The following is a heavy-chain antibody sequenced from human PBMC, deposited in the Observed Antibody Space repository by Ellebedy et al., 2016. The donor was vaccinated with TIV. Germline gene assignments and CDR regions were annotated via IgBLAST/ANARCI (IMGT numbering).Heavy chain of an antibody. Sequence: SVKVSXKASGGTFSTYDIRWVRQAPGQGLEWMGRIIPMVGTTKYAQKFQGRVTITADKSTSTVNMEVSSLRSEDSAIYYCARHLYSSSWYDNSWGQGTLVTVSS. J-gene: IGHJ4*02. CDR2: IIPMVGTT. V-gene: IGHV1-69*04. D-gene: IGHD6-13*01. CDR3: ARHLYSSSWYDNS. CDR1: GGTFSTYD.